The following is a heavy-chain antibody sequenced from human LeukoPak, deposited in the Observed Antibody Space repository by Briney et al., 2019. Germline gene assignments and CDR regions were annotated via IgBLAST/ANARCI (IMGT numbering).Heavy chain of an antibody. CDR3: TRDQVQLFDY. J-gene: IGHJ4*02. CDR2: IRNKAYGGTT. D-gene: IGHD1-1*01. CDR1: GFSFAEYG. Sequence: GRSLRLSCAASGFSFAEYGVSWVRQAPGKGLEWIAVIRNKAYGGTTDYAASVKGRFTISRDDSKSIAYLQMNSLRTEDTAVYYCTRDQVQLFDYWGQGTLVTVSS. V-gene: IGHV3-49*04.